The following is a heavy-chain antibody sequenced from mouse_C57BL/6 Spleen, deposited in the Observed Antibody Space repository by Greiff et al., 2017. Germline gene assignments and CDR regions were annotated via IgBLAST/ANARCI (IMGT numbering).Heavy chain of an antibody. CDR2: IDPADGET. CDR1: GFNITDYY. V-gene: IGHV14-2*01. Sequence: VQLQQSGAELVKPGASVKLSCTASGFNITDYYMHWVKQRTEQGLEWIGRIDPADGETKYAPKFQGKATMTEDTSSSTAYLQLSSLTSEDTAVDYCARSYYGEGYFDVWGTGTTVTVSS. CDR3: ARSYYGEGYFDV. D-gene: IGHD1-1*01. J-gene: IGHJ1*03.